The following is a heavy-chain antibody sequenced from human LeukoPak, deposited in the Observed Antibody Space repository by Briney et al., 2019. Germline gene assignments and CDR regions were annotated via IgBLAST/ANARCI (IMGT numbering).Heavy chain of an antibody. D-gene: IGHD3-16*01. J-gene: IGHJ4*02. Sequence: YPSETLSLTCTVSGGSISSSSYYWGWIRQPPGKGLEWIGSIYYSGSTYYNPSLKSRVTISVDTSKNQFSLKLSSVTAADTAVYYCARDNPFKYDYVNWGQGTLVTVSS. CDR2: IYYSGST. CDR1: GGSISSSSYY. CDR3: ARDNPFKYDYVN. V-gene: IGHV4-39*07.